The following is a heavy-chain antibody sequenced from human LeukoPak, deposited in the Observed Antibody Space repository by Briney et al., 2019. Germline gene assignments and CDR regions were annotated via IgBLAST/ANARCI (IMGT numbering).Heavy chain of an antibody. D-gene: IGHD2-15*01. V-gene: IGHV3-30*04. CDR1: GFRFSDYA. J-gene: IGHJ4*02. Sequence: GGSLRLSCAASGFRFSDYALHWVRQTPGKGLEWLAIISPDVSNEYYADAVRGRFTISRDNSKDTVYLDMSSLRADDTAMYYCVRDERSVNGYSLFDHWGPGALVTVSS. CDR2: ISPDVSNE. CDR3: VRDERSVNGYSLFDH.